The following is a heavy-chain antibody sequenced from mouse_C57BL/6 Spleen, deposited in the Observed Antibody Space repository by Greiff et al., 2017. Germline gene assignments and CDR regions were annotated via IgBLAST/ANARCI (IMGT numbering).Heavy chain of an antibody. V-gene: IGHV1-53*01. J-gene: IGHJ1*03. Sequence: QVQLQQSGTELVKPGASVKLSCKASGYTFTSYWMHWVKQRPGQGLEWIGNINPSNGGTNYNEKFKSKATLTVDKSSSTAYMQLSSLTSEDSAVYYCARAYGYDGGDWYFDVWGTGTTVTVSS. CDR3: ARAYGYDGGDWYFDV. CDR1: GYTFTSYW. CDR2: INPSNGGT. D-gene: IGHD2-2*01.